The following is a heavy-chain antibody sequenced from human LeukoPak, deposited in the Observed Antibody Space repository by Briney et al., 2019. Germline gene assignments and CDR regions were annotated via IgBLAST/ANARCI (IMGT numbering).Heavy chain of an antibody. V-gene: IGHV3-30*18. J-gene: IGHJ4*02. Sequence: GGSLRLSCAASGFTFSSYGMHWVRQAPGKGLEWVAVISYDGSNKYYADSVKGRFTISRDNSKNTLYLQMNSLRAEDTAVYYCAKGMGLGVAGTLYYFDYWGQGTLVTVSS. CDR1: GFTFSSYG. CDR3: AKGMGLGVAGTLYYFDY. CDR2: ISYDGSNK. D-gene: IGHD6-19*01.